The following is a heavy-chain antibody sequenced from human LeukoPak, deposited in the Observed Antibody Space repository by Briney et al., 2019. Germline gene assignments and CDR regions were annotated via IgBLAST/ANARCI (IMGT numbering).Heavy chain of an antibody. V-gene: IGHV3-11*01. CDR2: ISGSGSTI. CDR3: ARIYSSSCYYFDY. D-gene: IGHD6-13*01. Sequence: PGGSLRLSCAASGFTFSDYYMSWIRQAPGKGLEWVSYISGSGSTISYADSVKGRFTISRDNAKNSLYLQMNTLRAEDTAVYYCARIYSSSCYYFDYWGQGTLVTVSS. CDR1: GFTFSDYY. J-gene: IGHJ4*02.